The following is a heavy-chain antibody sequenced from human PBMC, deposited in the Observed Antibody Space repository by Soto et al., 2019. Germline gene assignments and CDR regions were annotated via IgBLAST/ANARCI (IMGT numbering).Heavy chain of an antibody. CDR2: ISYDGSNK. CDR3: ARDPGWNNWFDP. V-gene: IGHV3-30-3*01. J-gene: IGHJ5*02. D-gene: IGHD6-19*01. CDR1: GFTFSSYA. Sequence: QVQLVESGGGVVQPGRSLRLSCAASGFTFSSYAMHWVRQAPGKGLEWVAVISYDGSNKYYADSVKGRFTISRDNSKNTLYLQINSLRAEDTAVYYCARDPGWNNWFDPWGQGTLVTVSS.